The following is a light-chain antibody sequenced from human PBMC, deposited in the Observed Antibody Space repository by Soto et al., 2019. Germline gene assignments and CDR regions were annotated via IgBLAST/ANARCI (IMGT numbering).Light chain of an antibody. CDR1: QSISSW. V-gene: IGKV1-5*03. J-gene: IGKJ4*01. Sequence: DIQMTQSPSTLSASVGDRVTITCRASQSISSWLAWYQQKPGKAPKLLIYKASSLESGVPSRFRGSGSGTEFTLTISSLQPDDFATYYCQPYKSYSLTFGGGTKVEIK. CDR2: KAS. CDR3: QPYKSYSLT.